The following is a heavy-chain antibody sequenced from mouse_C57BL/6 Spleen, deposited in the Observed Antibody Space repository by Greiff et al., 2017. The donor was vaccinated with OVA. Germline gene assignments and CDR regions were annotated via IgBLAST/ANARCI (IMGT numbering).Heavy chain of an antibody. CDR3: ARSNYVWYFDV. CDR2: IHPNSGST. D-gene: IGHD2-5*01. V-gene: IGHV1-64*01. J-gene: IGHJ1*03. Sequence: QVQLQQPGAELVKPGASVKLSCKASGYTFTSYWMHWVKQRPGQGLEWIGMIHPNSGSTNYNEKFKSKATLTVDKSSSTAYMQLSSLTSEDSAVYYCARSNYVWYFDVWGTGTTLTVSS. CDR1: GYTFTSYW.